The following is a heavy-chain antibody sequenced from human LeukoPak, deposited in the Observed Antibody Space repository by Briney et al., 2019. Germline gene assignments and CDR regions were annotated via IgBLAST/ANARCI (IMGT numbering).Heavy chain of an antibody. CDR2: IYYSGST. CDR3: ARVGITIFGVRVDP. D-gene: IGHD3-3*01. CDR1: GGSISSYY. V-gene: IGHV4-59*01. J-gene: IGHJ5*02. Sequence: SETLSLTCTVSGGSISSYYWSWIRQPPGKGLERIGYIYYSGSTNYNPSLKSRVTISVDTSKNQFSLKLSSVTAADTAVYYCARVGITIFGVRVDPWGQGTLVTVSS.